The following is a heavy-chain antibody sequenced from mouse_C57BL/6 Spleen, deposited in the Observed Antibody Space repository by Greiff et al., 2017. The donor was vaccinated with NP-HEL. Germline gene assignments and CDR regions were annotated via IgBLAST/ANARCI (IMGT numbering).Heavy chain of an antibody. D-gene: IGHD2-12*01. CDR1: GYTFTSYW. CDR3: ARYDEAFAY. Sequence: VQLQQSGAELAKPGASVKLSCKASGYTFTSYWMHWVKQRPGQGLEWIGYINPSSGYTKYNQKFKDTATLTADKSSSTAYMQLSSLTYEDSAVYYCARYDEAFAYWGQGTLVTVSA. V-gene: IGHV1-7*01. CDR2: INPSSGYT. J-gene: IGHJ3*01.